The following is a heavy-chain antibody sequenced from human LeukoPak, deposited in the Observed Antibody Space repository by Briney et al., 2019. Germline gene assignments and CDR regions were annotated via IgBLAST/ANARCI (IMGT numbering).Heavy chain of an antibody. Sequence: PSETLSLTCTVSGDSISSGYSYWSWIRQPPGKGLEWIGYIYSSGNTYYNPSLKSLITMSVDTSKNQFSLKLTSVTAADTAVYYCARGGGAYGGNFDYYFDYWGQGTLVTVSS. CDR2: IYSSGNT. D-gene: IGHD4-23*01. CDR3: ARGGGAYGGNFDYYFDY. CDR1: GDSISSGYSY. V-gene: IGHV4-30-4*01. J-gene: IGHJ4*02.